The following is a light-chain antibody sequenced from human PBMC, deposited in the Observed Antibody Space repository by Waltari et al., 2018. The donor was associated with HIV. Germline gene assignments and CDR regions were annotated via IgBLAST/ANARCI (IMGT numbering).Light chain of an antibody. J-gene: IGKJ1*01. Sequence: EIGLTQSPRTLSLSRGERATLSCRASQGVSSRYLAWYQQKPGQAPRLLIYGASSRATGIPDRCSGSGSGTDFTLTISRLEPEDFAVYYCQQYGSSPRTFGQGTKVEIK. CDR3: QQYGSSPRT. CDR2: GAS. V-gene: IGKV3-20*01. CDR1: QGVSSRY.